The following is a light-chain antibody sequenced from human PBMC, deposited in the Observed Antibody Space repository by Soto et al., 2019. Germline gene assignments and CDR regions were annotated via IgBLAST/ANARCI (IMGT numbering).Light chain of an antibody. J-gene: IGKJ4*01. CDR1: QSVSSSY. V-gene: IGKV3-20*01. CDR3: QQYGSSPT. CDR2: GAS. Sequence: EIVLTQSPGTLSLSPGERATLSCRASQSVSSSYLAWYQQKPGQDPRLLIYGASSRATGIPDRFSGSGSGTDFTLTISRLEPEEFAVYYCQQYGSSPTFGGGTKVEIK.